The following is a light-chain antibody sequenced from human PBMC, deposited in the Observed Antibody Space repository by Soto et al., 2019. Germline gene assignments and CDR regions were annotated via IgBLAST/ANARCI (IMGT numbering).Light chain of an antibody. CDR1: ENINQN. CDR2: GAS. CDR3: QQYNTWPLT. Sequence: ETVMTQSPATLSVSPGEGATLSCRATENINQNLAEYQQKPGQAPRLLIHGASYRATGIPNRFSGRGSGTEFTLAISRLQSEDFAVYYCQQYNTWPLTFGGGTKVEIK. V-gene: IGKV3-15*01. J-gene: IGKJ4*01.